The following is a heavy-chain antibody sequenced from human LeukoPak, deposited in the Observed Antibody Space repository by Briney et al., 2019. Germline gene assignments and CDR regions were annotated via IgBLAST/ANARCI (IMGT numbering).Heavy chain of an antibody. CDR3: ARAVGPYDY. D-gene: IGHD3-10*01. Sequence: QPGRSLRLSCAASGFTFSAYGIHWVRQAPGKGLEWVAVIWYDGIIKYYADSVKGRSTISRDNSRNTLYLQMNNLRAEDTVVYYCARAVGPYDYWGQGTLVTVSS. J-gene: IGHJ4*02. V-gene: IGHV3-33*01. CDR1: GFTFSAYG. CDR2: IWYDGIIK.